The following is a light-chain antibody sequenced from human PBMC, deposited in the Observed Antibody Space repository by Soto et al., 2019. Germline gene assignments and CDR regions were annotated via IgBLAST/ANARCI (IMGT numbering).Light chain of an antibody. CDR1: SSDVGGYNY. J-gene: IGLJ2*01. V-gene: IGLV2-8*01. CDR2: EVT. Sequence: QSALTQPPSASGSPGQSVTISCTGTSSDVGGYNYVSWYQQHPGKAPKLMIYEVTKRPSGVPDRLSGSKSDNTASLTVSGLQAEDEADYYCSSHAGINNVVFGGGTKLTVL. CDR3: SSHAGINNVV.